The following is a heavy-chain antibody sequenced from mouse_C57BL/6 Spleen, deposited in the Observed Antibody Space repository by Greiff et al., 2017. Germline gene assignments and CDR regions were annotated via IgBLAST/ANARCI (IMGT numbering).Heavy chain of an antibody. V-gene: IGHV1-18*01. CDR1: GYTFTDYN. CDR3: ARRNSYAMDY. J-gene: IGHJ4*01. Sequence: VQLKESGPELVKPGASVKISCKASGYTFTDYNMDWVKQSHGKSLEWIGGINPKNGGTTYNQKFKGKATLTVDKSSSTAYMELRSVTSEDSAVYYCARRNSYAMDYWGQGTTVTVSS. CDR2: INPKNGGT.